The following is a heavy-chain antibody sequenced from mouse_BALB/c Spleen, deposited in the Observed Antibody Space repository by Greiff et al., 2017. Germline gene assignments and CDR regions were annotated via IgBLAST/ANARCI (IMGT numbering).Heavy chain of an antibody. CDR3: AGYYGSRALYAMDY. Sequence: VHLVESGPGLVAPSQSLSITCTVSGFSLTSYGVHWVRQPPGKGLEWLGVIWAGGSTNYNSALMSRLSISKDNSKSQVFLKMNSLQTDDTAMYYCAGYYGSRALYAMDYWGQGTSVTVSS. J-gene: IGHJ4*01. CDR1: GFSLTSYG. V-gene: IGHV2-9*02. CDR2: IWAGGST. D-gene: IGHD1-1*01.